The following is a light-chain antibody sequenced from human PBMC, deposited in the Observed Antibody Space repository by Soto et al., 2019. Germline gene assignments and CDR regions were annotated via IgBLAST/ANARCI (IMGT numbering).Light chain of an antibody. J-gene: IGLJ2*01. CDR2: NNN. CDR3: AAWDDSLNSL. CDR1: SSNIGSNT. Sequence: QAVVTQPPSASGTPGQRVTISCSGSSSNIGSNTVNWYQQLPGTAPKLLIYNNNQRHPGVPDRFSGSKSGTSASLAISGLQSEDEADYYCAAWDDSLNSLFGGGTKLTVL. V-gene: IGLV1-44*01.